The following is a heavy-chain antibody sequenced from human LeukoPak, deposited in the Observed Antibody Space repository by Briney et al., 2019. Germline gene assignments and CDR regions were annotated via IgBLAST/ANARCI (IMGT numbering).Heavy chain of an antibody. J-gene: IGHJ6*03. CDR2: IYYSGST. CDR1: GGSISSYY. V-gene: IGHV4-59*01. CDR3: ARGGPPGYYYDYYMDV. Sequence: SETLSLTCTVSGGSISSYYWSWIRQTPGKGLEWIGYIYYSGSTNFNPSLKSRVTISVDTSKNQFSLKMSSVTAEDTAVYFCARGGPPGYYYDYYMDVWGKGTTVTISS.